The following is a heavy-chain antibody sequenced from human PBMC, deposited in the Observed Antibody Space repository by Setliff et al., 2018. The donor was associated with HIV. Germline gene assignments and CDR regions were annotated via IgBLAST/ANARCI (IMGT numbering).Heavy chain of an antibody. V-gene: IGHV1-18*01. Sequence: VKVSCKASGYTFTSYGISWVRQAPGQGLEWMGWISAYNGNTNYAQKLQGRVTMTTDTSTSTAYMELRSLRSDDTAVYYCAKEFRYDILTGYLYYFDYWGQGTLVTVSS. D-gene: IGHD3-9*01. CDR3: AKEFRYDILTGYLYYFDY. J-gene: IGHJ4*02. CDR2: ISAYNGNT. CDR1: GYTFTSYG.